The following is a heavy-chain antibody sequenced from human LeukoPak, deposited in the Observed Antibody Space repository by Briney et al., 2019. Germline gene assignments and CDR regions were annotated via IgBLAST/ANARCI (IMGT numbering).Heavy chain of an antibody. J-gene: IGHJ4*02. V-gene: IGHV3-33*01. Sequence: SGGSLRLSCAASGFTFSSYGMHWVRQAPGKGLEWVAVIWYDGSNKYYADSVKGRFTISRDNSKNTLYLQMNSLRVEDTALYYCARGIFTGGTYYGYWGQGTLVTVSS. CDR1: GFTFSSYG. CDR2: IWYDGSNK. CDR3: ARGIFTGGTYYGY. D-gene: IGHD1-26*01.